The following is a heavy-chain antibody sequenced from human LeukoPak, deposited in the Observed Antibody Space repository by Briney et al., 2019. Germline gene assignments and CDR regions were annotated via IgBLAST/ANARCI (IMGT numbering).Heavy chain of an antibody. CDR3: ARSPKHSSSCPHLGPFDY. D-gene: IGHD6-13*01. V-gene: IGHV4-34*01. Sequence: PSETLSLTCAVYGGSFSGYYWSWIRQPPGKGLEWIGEINHSGSTNCNPSLKSRVTISVDTSKNQFSLKLSSVTAADTAVYYCARSPKHSSSCPHLGPFDYWGQGTLVTVSS. J-gene: IGHJ4*02. CDR2: INHSGST. CDR1: GGSFSGYY.